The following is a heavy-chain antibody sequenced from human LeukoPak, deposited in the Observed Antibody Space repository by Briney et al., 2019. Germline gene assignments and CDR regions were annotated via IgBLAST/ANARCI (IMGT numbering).Heavy chain of an antibody. J-gene: IGHJ4*02. D-gene: IGHD3-16*01. Sequence: PGGSLRLSCAASGFTFSSYWMSWVRQAPGKGLEWVANIKEDGSEKNYVDSVKGRFTISRDNAKYSLYLQMNSLRAEDTAVYYCARGGGRHVEYWGQGNLVTVSS. V-gene: IGHV3-7*05. CDR3: ARGGGRHVEY. CDR1: GFTFSSYW. CDR2: IKEDGSEK.